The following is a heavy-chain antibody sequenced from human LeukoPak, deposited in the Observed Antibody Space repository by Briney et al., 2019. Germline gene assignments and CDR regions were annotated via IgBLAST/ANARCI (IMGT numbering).Heavy chain of an antibody. CDR1: GDSVSSNSVA. J-gene: IGHJ4*02. Sequence: SQTLSLTCAISGDSVSSNSVAWNWIRQSPSRGLEWLGRTYYKSKWFNEYAPSVQSRISINPDTSKNQFSLQLNSLTPDDTAVYYCALSSTSCCAFDYWGQGTLVTVSS. CDR2: TYYKSKWFN. D-gene: IGHD2-2*01. CDR3: ALSSTSCCAFDY. V-gene: IGHV6-1*01.